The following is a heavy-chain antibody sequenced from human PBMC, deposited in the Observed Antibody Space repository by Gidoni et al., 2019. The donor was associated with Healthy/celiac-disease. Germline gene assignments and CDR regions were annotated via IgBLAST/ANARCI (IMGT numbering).Heavy chain of an antibody. Sequence: VQMVESGGRVVQPGRSLILSCAASGFTFSSYVMQWVSQAPGKGLEWVAVIWYDGSNKYYADSVKGRFTISRDNSKNTLYLQMNSLRADDTAVYYCASITPYAFDIWGQGTMVTVSS. J-gene: IGHJ3*02. CDR1: GFTFSSYV. CDR2: IWYDGSNK. D-gene: IGHD3-16*01. V-gene: IGHV3-33*01. CDR3: ASITPYAFDI.